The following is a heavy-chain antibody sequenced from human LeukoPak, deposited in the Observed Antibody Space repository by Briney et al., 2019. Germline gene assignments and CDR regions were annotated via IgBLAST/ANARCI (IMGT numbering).Heavy chain of an antibody. V-gene: IGHV1-46*01. CDR2: INPSGASR. Sequence: ASVKVSCKASGYTFTSYYMHWLRQAPGHGLEWMGIINPSGASRSYAQKFQGRVTMTTDTSTSTVYMELSSLRSKDTAVYYCARGAPVVVPSDYGPGYFRLWGQGTLVTVSS. J-gene: IGHJ1*01. CDR1: GYTFTSYY. D-gene: IGHD2-21*01. CDR3: ARGAPVVVPSDYGPGYFRL.